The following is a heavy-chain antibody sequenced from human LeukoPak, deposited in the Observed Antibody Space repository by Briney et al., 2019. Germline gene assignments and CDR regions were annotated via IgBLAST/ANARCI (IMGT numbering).Heavy chain of an antibody. CDR2: ISAYNGNT. Sequence: GASVKVSCKASGYTFTSYGISWVRQAPGQGLEWVGWISAYNGNTNYAQKLQGRVTITRNTSISTAYMELSSLRSEDTAVYYCARGLREYQPNWFDPWGQGTLVTVSS. D-gene: IGHD2-2*01. V-gene: IGHV1-18*01. CDR1: GYTFTSYG. J-gene: IGHJ5*02. CDR3: ARGLREYQPNWFDP.